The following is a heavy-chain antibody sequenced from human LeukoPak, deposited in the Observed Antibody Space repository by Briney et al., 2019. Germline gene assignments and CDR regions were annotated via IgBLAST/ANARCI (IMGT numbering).Heavy chain of an antibody. J-gene: IGHJ4*02. V-gene: IGHV4-31*03. Sequence: SETLSLTCTVSGGSISSGGYYWSWIRQHPGKGREGIGYIYDSGSTYYNLSLKSRVTISVEPSKTQFSLKLSSVTAADTAVYYCARGYCSSTSCRATHFDYWGQGTLVTVSS. D-gene: IGHD2-2*01. CDR1: GGSISSGGYY. CDR3: ARGYCSSTSCRATHFDY. CDR2: IYDSGST.